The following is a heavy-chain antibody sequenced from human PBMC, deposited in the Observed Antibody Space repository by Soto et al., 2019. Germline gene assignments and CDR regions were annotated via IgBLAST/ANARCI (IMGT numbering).Heavy chain of an antibody. J-gene: IGHJ4*02. V-gene: IGHV4-30-4*01. CDR1: GGSISSDDYY. CDR2: IYYSGRT. D-gene: IGHD2-15*01. CDR3: AGDRSNSPDYFDY. Sequence: KPSETLSLTCTVSGGSISSDDYYWSWIRQPPGKGLEWIGYIYYSGRTNYNPSLESRLTISIDTSKNQFSLRLSYVSAADTAVYYCAGDRSNSPDYFDYWGQGTLVTVSS.